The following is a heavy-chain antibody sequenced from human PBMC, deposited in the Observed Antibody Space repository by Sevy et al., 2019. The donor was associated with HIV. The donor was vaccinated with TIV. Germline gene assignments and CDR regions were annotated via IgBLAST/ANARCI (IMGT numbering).Heavy chain of an antibody. V-gene: IGHV3-23*01. CDR3: AREGCTKPHDY. CDR1: GFTFSKYS. CDR2: LSFGCGEI. D-gene: IGHD2-8*01. J-gene: IGHJ4*02. Sequence: GGSLRLSCAASGFTFSKYSMSWVRQPPGKGLEWVSTLSFGCGEINYADSVKGRFTISRAYSKRSVYLQMNNLRPENTAVYYCAREGCTKPHDYWGQGTLVTVSS.